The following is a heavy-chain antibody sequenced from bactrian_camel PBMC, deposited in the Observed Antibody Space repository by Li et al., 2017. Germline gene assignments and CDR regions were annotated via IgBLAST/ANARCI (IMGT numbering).Heavy chain of an antibody. Sequence: QLVESGGGTVQPGGSLRLSCVASGFVFSDYGLSWVRQAPGKEREYVGTINRNGSTYYRSTVEGRFTISRDDAKSTVYLQMNSLQIEDTAMYYCAKGRPRLGLVAADLDRGQGTQVTVS. D-gene: IGHD7*01. CDR2: INRNGST. CDR1: GFVFSDYG. V-gene: IGHV3S10*01. CDR3: AKGRPRLGLVAADLD. J-gene: IGHJ4*01.